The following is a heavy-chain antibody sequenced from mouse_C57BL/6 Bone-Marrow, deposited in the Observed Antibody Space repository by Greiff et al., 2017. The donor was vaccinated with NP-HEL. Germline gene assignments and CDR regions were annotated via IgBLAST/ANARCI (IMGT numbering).Heavy chain of an antibody. V-gene: IGHV2-6*01. CDR3: ASALNWGRDWYAMDY. CDR1: GFSLTSYG. J-gene: IGHJ4*01. CDR2: IWGVGST. Sequence: VKLMESGPGLVAPSQSLSITCTVSGFSLTSYGVDWVRQSPGKGLEWLGVIWGVGSTNYNSALKSRLSISKDNSKSQVFLKMNSLQTDDTAMYYGASALNWGRDWYAMDYWGQGTSVTVSS. D-gene: IGHD4-1*01.